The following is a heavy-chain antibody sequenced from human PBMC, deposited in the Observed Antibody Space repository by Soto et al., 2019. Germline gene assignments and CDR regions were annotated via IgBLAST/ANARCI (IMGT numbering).Heavy chain of an antibody. J-gene: IGHJ6*02. D-gene: IGHD3-22*01. V-gene: IGHV4-34*01. CDR2: INHSGST. Sequence: SQTLSVTCAVEGGSGVSFSGYYWILIRQPPGKGLEWIGEINHSGSTNYNPSLKSRVTISVDTSKKQFSLKLSSVTAADTAVYYCARHNYDSSGYYQYYSGMDVWGQGPTVTVSS. CDR3: ARHNYDSSGYYQYYSGMDV. CDR1: GGSGVSFSGYY.